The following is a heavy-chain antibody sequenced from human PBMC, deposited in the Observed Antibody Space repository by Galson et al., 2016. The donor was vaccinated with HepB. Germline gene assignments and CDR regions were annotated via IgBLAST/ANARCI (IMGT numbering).Heavy chain of an antibody. Sequence: SLTCTVSGGSISSSSYYWGWIRQPPGKGLEWIGSIYYSGSTYYNPSLKSRVTISVDTSKNQFSLKLSSVTAADTAVYYCARHGPGSFNYYYYYYMDVWGKGTTVTVSS. CDR2: IYYSGST. J-gene: IGHJ6*03. V-gene: IGHV4-39*01. CDR3: ARHGPGSFNYYYYYYMDV. CDR1: GGSISSSSYY. D-gene: IGHD3-10*01.